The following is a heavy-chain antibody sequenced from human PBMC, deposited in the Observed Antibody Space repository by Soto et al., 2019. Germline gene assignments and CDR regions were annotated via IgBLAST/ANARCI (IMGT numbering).Heavy chain of an antibody. J-gene: IGHJ4*02. CDR3: ARLHSSSANFDY. V-gene: IGHV4-30-2*01. Sequence: SETLSLTCAVSGGSISSGGYSWSWIRQPPGKGLEWIGYIYHSGSTYYNPSLKSRVTMSVDRSKNQFSLKLSSVTAADTAVYYCARLHSSSANFDYWGQGTLVTVSS. CDR1: GGSISSGGYS. CDR2: IYHSGST. D-gene: IGHD6-13*01.